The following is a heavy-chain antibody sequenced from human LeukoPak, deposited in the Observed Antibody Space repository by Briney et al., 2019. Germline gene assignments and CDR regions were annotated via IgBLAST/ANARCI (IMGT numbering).Heavy chain of an antibody. CDR1: GGSISSYY. CDR3: ARVQLWGYYYYMDV. Sequence: PSETLSLTCTVSGGSISSYYWSWIRQPPGKGLEWIGEINHSGSTNYNPSLKSRVTISVDTSKNQFSLKLSSVTAADTAVYYCARVQLWGYYYYMDVWGKGTTVTVSS. CDR2: INHSGST. V-gene: IGHV4-34*01. D-gene: IGHD5-18*01. J-gene: IGHJ6*03.